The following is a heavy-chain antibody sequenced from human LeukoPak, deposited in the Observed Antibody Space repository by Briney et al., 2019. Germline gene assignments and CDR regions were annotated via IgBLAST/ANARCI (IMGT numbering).Heavy chain of an antibody. J-gene: IGHJ4*02. CDR1: GCPFSSYA. D-gene: IGHD3-22*01. CDR2: ISGSGDNT. V-gene: IGHV3-23*01. CDR3: AKGSYYDSSGSFYFDY. Sequence: GGSLRPSYAASGCPFSSYAMSWVRQAPGKGLEWVSGISGSGDNTYYADSVKGRFTISRDNSKNALYVQVNSLGTEDTAAYYCAKGSYYDSSGSFYFDYWGQGTLVTVSS.